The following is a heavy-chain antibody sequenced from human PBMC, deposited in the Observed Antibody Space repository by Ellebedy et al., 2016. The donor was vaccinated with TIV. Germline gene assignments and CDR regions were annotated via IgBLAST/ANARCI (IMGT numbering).Heavy chain of an antibody. J-gene: IGHJ4*02. V-gene: IGHV1-3*01. Sequence: ASVKVSCKASGYTFTSYAMHWVRQAPGQRLEWMGWINAGNGNTEYSQKFQGRVTITRDTSASTAYMELSSLRSEDTAVYYCARASYDSSGTVNDYWGQGTLVTVSS. CDR2: INAGNGNT. D-gene: IGHD3-22*01. CDR3: ARASYDSSGTVNDY. CDR1: GYTFTSYA.